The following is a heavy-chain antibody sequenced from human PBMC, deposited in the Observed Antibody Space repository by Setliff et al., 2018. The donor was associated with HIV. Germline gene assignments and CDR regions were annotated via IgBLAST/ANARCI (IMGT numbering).Heavy chain of an antibody. CDR3: ARRLYSSEAFDP. V-gene: IGHV5-51*01. D-gene: IGHD6-25*01. CDR2: IYPGDSDT. Sequence: GESLKISCRGSGYRFTDYWIGWVRQMPGKGLEWMGVIYPGDSDTRYNPSFQVQVAISADKSTSTAYLQWSSLKASDTAMYYCARRLYSSEAFDPWGQGTLVTVSS. CDR1: GYRFTDYW. J-gene: IGHJ5*02.